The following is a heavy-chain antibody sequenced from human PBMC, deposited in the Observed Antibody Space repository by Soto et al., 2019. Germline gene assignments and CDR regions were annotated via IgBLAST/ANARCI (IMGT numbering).Heavy chain of an antibody. V-gene: IGHV1-18*01. D-gene: IGHD2-2*01. J-gene: IGHJ5*02. CDR1: GYTFTSYG. Sequence: ASVKVSCKASGYTFTSYGISWVRQAPGQGLEWMGWISAYNGNTNYAQKLQGRVTMTTDTSTSTAYMELRSPKSDDTAVYYCARDTDPGYCSSTSCLNRYNWFDPWGQGTLVTVSS. CDR3: ARDTDPGYCSSTSCLNRYNWFDP. CDR2: ISAYNGNT.